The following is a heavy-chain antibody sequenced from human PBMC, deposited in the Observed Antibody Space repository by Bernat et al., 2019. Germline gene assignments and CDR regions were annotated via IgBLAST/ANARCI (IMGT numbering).Heavy chain of an antibody. J-gene: IGHJ6*02. Sequence: QVQLVQSGPEVKKPGSSGRVSCKASGVSFSTYIINWVRQAPGQGLEWMGRIIPILNIANYTQKFQGRLTITADKSTHTAYMELRSLRSEDTAVYHCARGDGGMDVWGQGTTVIVSS. CDR2: IIPILNIA. D-gene: IGHD2-8*01. CDR3: ARGDGGMDV. CDR1: GVSFSTYI. V-gene: IGHV1-69*02.